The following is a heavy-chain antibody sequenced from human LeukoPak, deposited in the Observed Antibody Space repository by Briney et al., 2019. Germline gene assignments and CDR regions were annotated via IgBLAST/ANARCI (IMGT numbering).Heavy chain of an antibody. Sequence: PGGSLRLSCAASGFTFTSYSMNWVRQAPGKGLGWVSSISSSTNYMYYTDSVKGRFTISRDNAKKSLYLQMNSLRAEDAAVYYCAREIHGSGTYYPFDNWGQGTLVTVSS. D-gene: IGHD3-10*01. CDR2: ISSSTNYM. CDR1: GFTFTSYS. CDR3: AREIHGSGTYYPFDN. J-gene: IGHJ4*02. V-gene: IGHV3-21*01.